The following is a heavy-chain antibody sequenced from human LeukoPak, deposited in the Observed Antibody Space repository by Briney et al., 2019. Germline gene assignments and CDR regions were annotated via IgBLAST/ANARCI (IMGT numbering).Heavy chain of an antibody. Sequence: PGGSLRLPCAASGSTLSSYAMSWVRQAQGKGLEWASAISGSGGSTYYADSVKGRFTISRDNSKNTLYLQMNSLRAEDTAVYYCAKGGCTGGVCYYFDYFDYWGQGTLVTVSS. V-gene: IGHV3-23*01. D-gene: IGHD2-8*02. CDR1: GSTLSSYA. J-gene: IGHJ4*02. CDR2: ISGSGGST. CDR3: AKGGCTGGVCYYFDYFDY.